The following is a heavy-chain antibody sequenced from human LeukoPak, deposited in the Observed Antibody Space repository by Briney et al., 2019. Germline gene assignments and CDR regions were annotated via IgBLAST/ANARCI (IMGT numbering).Heavy chain of an antibody. CDR2: IYHSGNP. CDR3: ARNGDSSSVVD. V-gene: IGHV4-4*02. J-gene: IGHJ4*02. Sequence: PSGTLSLTCAVSGGSISSGNWWSWIRQTPGKGLEWIGEIYHSGNPVYNPPLKSRVTVSVDNSKNQFSLRLTSVTAADTAVYYCARNGDSSSVVDWGQGTLVTVSS. CDR1: GGSISSGNW. D-gene: IGHD4-17*01.